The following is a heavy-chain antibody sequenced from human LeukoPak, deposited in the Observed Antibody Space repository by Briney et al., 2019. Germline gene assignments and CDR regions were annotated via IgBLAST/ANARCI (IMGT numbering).Heavy chain of an antibody. CDR3: AKVWGYSLDY. Sequence: PGRSLRLSCAASGFTFSSYGMHWVRQAPGKGLEWVAVISYDGSNKYYADSVKGRFTISRDNSKNTLYLQMNSLRAEDTAVYYCAKVWGYSLDYWGQGTLVTVSS. CDR2: ISYDGSNK. J-gene: IGHJ4*02. V-gene: IGHV3-30*18. CDR1: GFTFSSYG. D-gene: IGHD4/OR15-4a*01.